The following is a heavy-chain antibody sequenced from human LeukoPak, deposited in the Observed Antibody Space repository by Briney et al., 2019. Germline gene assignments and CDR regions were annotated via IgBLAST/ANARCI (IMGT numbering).Heavy chain of an antibody. V-gene: IGHV3-30-3*01. Sequence: GGSLRLSCAASGFTFSSYAMHWVRQAPGKGLEWVAVISYDGSNKYYADSVKGRFTISRDSSKNTLYLQMNSLRAEDTAVYYCARDRAVLRFLEWLFDYWGQGTLVTVSS. CDR3: ARDRAVLRFLEWLFDY. J-gene: IGHJ4*02. CDR1: GFTFSSYA. CDR2: ISYDGSNK. D-gene: IGHD3-3*01.